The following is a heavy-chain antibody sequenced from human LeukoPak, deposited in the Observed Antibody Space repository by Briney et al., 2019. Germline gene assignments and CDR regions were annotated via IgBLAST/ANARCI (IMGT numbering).Heavy chain of an antibody. CDR3: ARGEYQLLYDY. V-gene: IGHV4-59*12. Sequence: SETLSLTCTVSGGSISGYYWSWIRQPPGKGLEWIGYIYHSGSTYYNPSLKSRVTISVDRSKNQFSLKLSSVTAADTAVYYCARGEYQLLYDYWGQGTLVTVSS. D-gene: IGHD2-2*02. CDR2: IYHSGST. J-gene: IGHJ4*02. CDR1: GGSISGYY.